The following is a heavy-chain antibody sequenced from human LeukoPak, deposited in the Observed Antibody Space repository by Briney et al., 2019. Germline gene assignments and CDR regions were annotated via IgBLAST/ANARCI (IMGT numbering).Heavy chain of an antibody. CDR1: GGTFSSYA. J-gene: IGHJ6*03. D-gene: IGHD1-7*01. CDR3: AREVGGTGTTPEDPDYYYYMDV. V-gene: IGHV1-69*13. Sequence: SVKVSCKASGGTFSSYAISWVRQAPGQGLEWMGGIIPIFGTANYAQKFQGRVTITADDSTSTAYMELSSLRSEDTAVYYCAREVGGTGTTPEDPDYYYYMDVWGKGTTVTVSS. CDR2: IIPIFGTA.